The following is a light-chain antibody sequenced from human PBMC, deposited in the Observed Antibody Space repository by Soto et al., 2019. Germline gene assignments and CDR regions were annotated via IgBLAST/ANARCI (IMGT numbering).Light chain of an antibody. CDR1: SSDVGGYNY. Sequence: QSALTQPASVSGSPGQSITISCTGTSSDVGGYNYVSWYQQHPGKAPKLMIYDVSNRPSGVSNRFSGSKSGNTASLTISGLAADDQADYSCSSYTSSSTLVFGTGTKVTVL. CDR3: SSYTSSSTLV. CDR2: DVS. V-gene: IGLV2-14*01. J-gene: IGLJ1*01.